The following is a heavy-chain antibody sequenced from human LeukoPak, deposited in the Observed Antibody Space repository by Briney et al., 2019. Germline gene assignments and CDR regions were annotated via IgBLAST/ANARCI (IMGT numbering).Heavy chain of an antibody. CDR2: IIPIFGTA. CDR3: ASRCSSTSCYDAFDI. CDR1: GGTFSSYA. D-gene: IGHD2-2*01. Sequence: SVKVSCKASGGTFSSYAISWVRQAPGQGLEWMGGIIPIFGTANYAQKFQGRVTITADESTSTAYMELRSLRSDDTAVYYCASRCSSTSCYDAFDIWGQGTMVTVSS. J-gene: IGHJ3*02. V-gene: IGHV1-69*13.